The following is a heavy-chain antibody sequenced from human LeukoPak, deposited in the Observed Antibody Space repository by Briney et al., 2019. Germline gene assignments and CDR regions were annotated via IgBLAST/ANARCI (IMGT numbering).Heavy chain of an antibody. D-gene: IGHD3-22*01. CDR3: VRSAFHAGSGNYYDY. J-gene: IGHJ4*02. V-gene: IGHV3-15*07. CDR1: GFTFSNAW. Sequence: GGSLRLSCAASGFTFSNAWMNWVRQAPGKGLEWVGRIKSKTGGGTTDYAAPVKGRFTISRDNAENTLYLQMNSLRVEDTAVYYCVRSAFHAGSGNYYDYWGQGTLVTVSS. CDR2: IKSKTGGGTT.